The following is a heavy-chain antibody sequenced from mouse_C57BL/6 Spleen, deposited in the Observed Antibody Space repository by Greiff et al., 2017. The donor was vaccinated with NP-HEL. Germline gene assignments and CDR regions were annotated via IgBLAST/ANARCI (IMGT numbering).Heavy chain of an antibody. CDR2: ISSGSSTI. Sequence: DVKLVESGGGLVKPGGSLKLSCAASGFTFSDYGMHWVRQAPEKGLEWVAYISSGSSTIYYADTVKGRFTISRDNAKNTLFLQMTSLRSEDTALYCCASGHYGSGYGCFDVWGTGTTVTVSS. J-gene: IGHJ1*03. D-gene: IGHD1-1*01. CDR1: GFTFSDYG. CDR3: ASGHYGSGYGCFDV. V-gene: IGHV5-17*01.